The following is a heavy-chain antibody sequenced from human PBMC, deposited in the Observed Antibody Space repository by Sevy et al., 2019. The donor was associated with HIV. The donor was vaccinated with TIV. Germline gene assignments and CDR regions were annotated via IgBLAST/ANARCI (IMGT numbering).Heavy chain of an antibody. J-gene: IGHJ4*02. D-gene: IGHD3-10*01. CDR3: AREPFEDVLLWFGELYYFDY. CDR1: GFTFSSYW. V-gene: IGHV3-7*01. CDR2: IKQDGSEK. Sequence: GGSLRLSCAASGFTFSSYWMSWVRQAPGKGLEWVANIKQDGSEKYYVDSVKGRFTISRDNAKNSLYLQMYSLRAEDTAVYYCAREPFEDVLLWFGELYYFDYWGQGTLVTVSS.